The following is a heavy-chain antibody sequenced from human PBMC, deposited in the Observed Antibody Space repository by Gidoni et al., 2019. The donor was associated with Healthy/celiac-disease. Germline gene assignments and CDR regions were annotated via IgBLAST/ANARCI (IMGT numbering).Heavy chain of an antibody. D-gene: IGHD6-6*01. V-gene: IGHV4-34*01. CDR3: ARGGAAGIAARSFYFDY. J-gene: IGHJ4*02. CDR1: GGSFSGYY. CDR2: INHSGST. Sequence: QVQLQQWGAGLLKPSETLSLTCAVYGGSFSGYYWSWIRQPPGKGLEWIGEINHSGSTNYNPSLKSRVTISVDTSKNQFSLKLSSVTAADTAVYYYARGGAAGIAARSFYFDYWGQGTLVTVSS.